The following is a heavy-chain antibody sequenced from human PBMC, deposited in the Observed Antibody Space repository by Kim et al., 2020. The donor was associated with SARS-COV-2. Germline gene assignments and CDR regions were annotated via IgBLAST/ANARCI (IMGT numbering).Heavy chain of an antibody. D-gene: IGHD6-6*01. CDR2: INHSGST. CDR1: GGSFSGYY. CDR3: ARGPTKLYSSSFRYWFDP. J-gene: IGHJ5*02. V-gene: IGHV4-34*01. Sequence: SETLSLTCAVYGGSFSGYYWSWIRQPPGKGLEWIGEINHSGSTNYNPSLKSRVTISVDTSKNQFSLKLSSVTAADTAVYYCARGPTKLYSSSFRYWFDP.